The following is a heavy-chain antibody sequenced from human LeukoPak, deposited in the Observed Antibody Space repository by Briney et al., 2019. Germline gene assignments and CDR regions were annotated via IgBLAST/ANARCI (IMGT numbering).Heavy chain of an antibody. D-gene: IGHD2-2*01. CDR2: IKSKTDGGTT. V-gene: IGHV3-15*01. CDR1: GFTFSNAW. CDR3: TTDPSVVPAAHVEDAFDI. Sequence: PGGSLRLSCAASGFTFSNAWMSWVRQAPGKGLEWVGRIKSKTDGGTTDYAAPVKGRFTISRDDSKNTLYLQMNSLKTEDTAVYYCTTDPSVVPAAHVEDAFDIWGQGTMVTVSS. J-gene: IGHJ3*02.